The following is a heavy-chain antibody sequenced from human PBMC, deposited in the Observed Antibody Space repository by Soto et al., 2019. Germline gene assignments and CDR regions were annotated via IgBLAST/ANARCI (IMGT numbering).Heavy chain of an antibody. CDR1: GFTFSSYA. D-gene: IGHD3-22*01. CDR3: VRDGLDYYDTERLYFDN. Sequence: QPGGSLRLSCAASGFTFSSYAMSWVRQAPGKGLEWVSAISGSGGSTYYADSVKGRFTISRDNSKNTLYLQMNSLRAEDAATYYCVRDGLDYYDTERLYFDNWGQGTLVTVSS. J-gene: IGHJ4*02. CDR2: ISGSGGST. V-gene: IGHV3-23*01.